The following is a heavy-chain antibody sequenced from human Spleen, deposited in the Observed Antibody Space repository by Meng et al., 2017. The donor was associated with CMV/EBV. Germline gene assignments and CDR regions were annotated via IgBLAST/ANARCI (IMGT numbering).Heavy chain of an antibody. Sequence: ASVKVSCKASGYTFTGYYMHWVRQAPGQGLEWMGWIKPNSGGTNYAQKFQGRVTMTRDTSISTAFMELRSLRFDDTAVYYCARDKWYHLSSGYYYAMDVWGQGTTVTVSS. CDR1: GYTFTGYY. J-gene: IGHJ6*02. D-gene: IGHD2-2*01. V-gene: IGHV1-2*02. CDR3: ARDKWYHLSSGYYYAMDV. CDR2: IKPNSGGT.